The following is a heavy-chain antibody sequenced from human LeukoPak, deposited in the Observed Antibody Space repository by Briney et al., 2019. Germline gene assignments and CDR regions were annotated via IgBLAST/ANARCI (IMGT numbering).Heavy chain of an antibody. Sequence: GGSLRLSCAASGFTFVNAWISWVRQAPGRGLEWVGRIKSKTDGGTTDYAAPVKGRFTISRDDSKNTLYLQMNSLKTEDTAVYYCTTDSSKIVFMDVWGKGTSVTVSS. D-gene: IGHD6-19*01. CDR3: TTDSSKIVFMDV. CDR2: IKSKTDGGTT. CDR1: GFTFVNAW. V-gene: IGHV3-15*01. J-gene: IGHJ6*03.